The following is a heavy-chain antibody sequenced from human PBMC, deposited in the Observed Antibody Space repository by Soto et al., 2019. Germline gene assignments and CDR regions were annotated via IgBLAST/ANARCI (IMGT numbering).Heavy chain of an antibody. CDR1: GFNFDNYG. CDR2: ITYVGSFQ. CDR3: AKDRVGGTFYTPLAF. Sequence: PGGSLRLSCQASGFNFDNYGMHWVRQAPGKGLEWVAVITYVGSFQYYADSVKGRFTISRDNSKNTLSLHLNTLKPEDTAVYHCAKDRVGGTFYTPLAFWGQGILVTVSS. D-gene: IGHD1-7*01. V-gene: IGHV3-30*18. J-gene: IGHJ4*02.